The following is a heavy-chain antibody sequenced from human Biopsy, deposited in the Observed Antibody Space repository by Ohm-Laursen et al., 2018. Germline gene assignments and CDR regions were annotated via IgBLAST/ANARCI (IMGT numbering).Heavy chain of an antibody. Sequence: LSLTCAASGFTFSGYGMHWVRQAPGKGLEWVAVIWYDGTDKFYADSVKGRFTISRDNSKNTLYLHMNSLRAADTAVYYCARDRYYGSENYFSHYNMDVWGQGTTVTVSS. CDR3: ARDRYYGSENYFSHYNMDV. D-gene: IGHD3-10*01. CDR2: IWYDGTDK. CDR1: GFTFSGYG. V-gene: IGHV3-33*01. J-gene: IGHJ6*03.